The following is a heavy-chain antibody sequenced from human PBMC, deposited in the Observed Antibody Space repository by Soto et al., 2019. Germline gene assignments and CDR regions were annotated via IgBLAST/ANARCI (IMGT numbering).Heavy chain of an antibody. V-gene: IGHV3-53*01. D-gene: IGHD5-12*01. Sequence: GSLRLSCAASGFTVISNYMSCVLQSPGKGLEWVSVIYSGGSTYYADSVKGRFTISRDNSKNTLYLQMNSLRAEDTAVYYCASAMATASDAFDIWGQGTMVTVSS. CDR2: IYSGGST. CDR3: ASAMATASDAFDI. J-gene: IGHJ3*02. CDR1: GFTVISNY.